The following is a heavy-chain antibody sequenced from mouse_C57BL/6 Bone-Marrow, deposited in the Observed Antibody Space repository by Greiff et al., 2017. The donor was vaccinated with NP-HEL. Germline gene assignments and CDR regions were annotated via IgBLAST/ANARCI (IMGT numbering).Heavy chain of an antibody. J-gene: IGHJ3*01. D-gene: IGHD2-5*01. V-gene: IGHV1-18*01. CDR2: INPNNGGT. Sequence: VQLQQPGPELVKPGASVKIPCKASGYTFTDYNMHWVKQSHGKSLEWIGDINPNNGGTIYNQKFKGKATLTVDQSSSTAYMELRSLTSEDTAVYDCARSRSNYSAWFAYWGQGTLVTVSA. CDR1: GYTFTDYN. CDR3: ARSRSNYSAWFAY.